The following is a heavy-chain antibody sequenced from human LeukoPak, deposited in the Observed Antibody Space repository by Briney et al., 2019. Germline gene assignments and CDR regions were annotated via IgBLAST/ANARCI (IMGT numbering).Heavy chain of an antibody. CDR1: GFTFDDYA. CDR3: AKGRRSTSRYGAFDI. D-gene: IGHD6-13*01. CDR2: ISGNGGDT. J-gene: IGHJ3*02. Sequence: GGSLRLSRAASGFTFDDYAMHWVRQAPGKGLEWVSLISGNGGDTYYGDSVKGRFTISRDNSRNSLFLQMNSLRAEDTALYYCAKGRRSTSRYGAFDIWGLGTMVTVSS. V-gene: IGHV3-43*02.